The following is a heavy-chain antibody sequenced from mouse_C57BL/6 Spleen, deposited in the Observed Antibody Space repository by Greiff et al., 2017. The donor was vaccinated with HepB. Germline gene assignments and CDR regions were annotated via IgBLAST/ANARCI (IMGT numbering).Heavy chain of an antibody. CDR2: IWGGGST. Sequence: VQVVESGPGLVQPSQSLSITCTVSGFSLTSYGVHWVRQSPGKGLEWLGVIWGGGSTDYNAAFMSRLSITKDNSKSQVFFKMNSLQDDDTAIYYCAKGGSSDERFAYWGQGTLVTVSA. J-gene: IGHJ3*01. V-gene: IGHV2-5*01. CDR3: AKGGSSDERFAY. CDR1: GFSLTSYG. D-gene: IGHD1-1*01.